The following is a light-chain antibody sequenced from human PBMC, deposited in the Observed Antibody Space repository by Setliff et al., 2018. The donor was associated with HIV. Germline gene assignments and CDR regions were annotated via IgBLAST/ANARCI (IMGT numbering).Light chain of an antibody. CDR2: DVS. J-gene: IGLJ2*01. V-gene: IGLV2-14*03. CDR3: SSYTSSFIVL. Sequence: QSVLTQPASVSGSPGQSVTISCTGNSSDVGGYKFVSWYQQHPAKAPKLIIYDVSNRPSGVPSRFSGSKSDSTASLTISGLQPEDEADYYCSSYTSSFIVLFGGGTKVTVL. CDR1: SSDVGGYKF.